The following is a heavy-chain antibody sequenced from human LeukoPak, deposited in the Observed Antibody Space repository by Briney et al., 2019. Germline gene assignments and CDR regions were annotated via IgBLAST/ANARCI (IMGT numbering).Heavy chain of an antibody. J-gene: IGHJ4*02. Sequence: GGSLRLSCAASGFTFSHYWMTWVRQAPGKGLEWVAQINQDGSEEYYMDSVKARFTISRDNAKNSVFLRTNSLRAEDTAVYYCVRDGGVSGYDLLDYWGQGTLVTVSS. CDR2: INQDGSEE. D-gene: IGHD5-12*01. CDR3: VRDGGVSGYDLLDY. CDR1: GFTFSHYW. V-gene: IGHV3-7*01.